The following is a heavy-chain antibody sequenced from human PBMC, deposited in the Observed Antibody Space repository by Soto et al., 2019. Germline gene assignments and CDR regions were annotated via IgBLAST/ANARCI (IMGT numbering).Heavy chain of an antibody. Sequence: PGGSLRLSCAASGFTFSSYAMSWVRQAPGKGLEWVSAISGSGGSTYYADSVKGRFTISRDNSKNTLYLQMNSLRAEDTAVYYCAKGRCFGELLDNWFDPWGQGTLVTVSS. CDR1: GFTFSSYA. D-gene: IGHD3-10*01. CDR3: AKGRCFGELLDNWFDP. J-gene: IGHJ5*02. CDR2: ISGSGGST. V-gene: IGHV3-23*01.